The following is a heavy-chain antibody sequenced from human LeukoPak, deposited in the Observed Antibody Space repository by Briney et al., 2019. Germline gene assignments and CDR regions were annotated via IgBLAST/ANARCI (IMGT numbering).Heavy chain of an antibody. CDR3: ARGRHSGTWYYFHGY. Sequence: SETLSLTCTVSGGSISSYYWSWIRQPPGKGLEWIGYIYYSGSTNYNPSPKSRVTISVDTSKNQFSLKLTSVTAADTAVYYCARGRHSGTWYYFHGYWGQGNLVTVSS. CDR1: GGSISSYY. V-gene: IGHV4-59*12. CDR2: IYYSGST. J-gene: IGHJ4*02. D-gene: IGHD6-13*01.